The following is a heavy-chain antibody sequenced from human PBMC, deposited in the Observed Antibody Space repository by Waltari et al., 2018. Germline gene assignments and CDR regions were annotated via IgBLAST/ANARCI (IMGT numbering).Heavy chain of an antibody. Sequence: QVQLVQSGAEVKKPGASVKVSCKASGYTFTGYYIHLVRQAPGQGLEWMGRINPNSGGTNYAQKFQGRVTMTRDTSISTAYMELSRLRSDDTAVYYCARAVRLEANWFDPWGQGTLVTVSS. V-gene: IGHV1-2*06. D-gene: IGHD3-10*01. CDR1: GYTFTGYY. CDR2: INPNSGGT. J-gene: IGHJ5*02. CDR3: ARAVRLEANWFDP.